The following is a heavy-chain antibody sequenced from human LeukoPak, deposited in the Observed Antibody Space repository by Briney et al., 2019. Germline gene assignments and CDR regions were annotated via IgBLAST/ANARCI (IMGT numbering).Heavy chain of an antibody. CDR3: AKDAGGGYDSFDY. CDR2: ISGSGAST. V-gene: IGHV3-23*01. J-gene: IGHJ4*02. Sequence: GGSLLLSCLTSGFTLSTNAMSWVRQAPGKGLEWISGISGSGASTYYADSVKGRFTISRDDSRNTLYLQMNSLRGDDTAVYYCAKDAGGGYDSFDYWGQGTLVTVSS. CDR1: GFTLSTNA. D-gene: IGHD5-12*01.